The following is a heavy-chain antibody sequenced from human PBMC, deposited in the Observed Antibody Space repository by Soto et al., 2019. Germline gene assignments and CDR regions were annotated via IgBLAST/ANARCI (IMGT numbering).Heavy chain of an antibody. D-gene: IGHD2-15*01. V-gene: IGHV4-39*01. CDR1: GGYISASSSTYY. J-gene: IGHJ4*02. CDR2: FFYSGKS. CDR3: VSLLHCRAGACIFDY. Sequence: PSETLSLTCSVSGGYISASSSTYYWGWMRQPPGKGLEWIASFFYSGKSFYNPSLKSRVTMSVDTSKNQFSLKLSSVTAADTSFYYCVSLLHCRAGACIFDYWGQG.